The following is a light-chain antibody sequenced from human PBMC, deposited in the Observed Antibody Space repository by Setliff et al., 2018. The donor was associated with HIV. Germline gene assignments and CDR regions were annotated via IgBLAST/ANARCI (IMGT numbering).Light chain of an antibody. CDR2: DVT. V-gene: IGLV2-14*03. J-gene: IGLJ1*01. Sequence: QSVLTQPASVSGSPGQSITISCTGSSSDVGGYDYVSWYRQYPDKAPQLIIFDVTDRPSGVSNRFSGSKSGNTASLTISGLQAEDEAHYFCSSYGSGDALLFGAGTRSPS. CDR3: SSYGSGDALL. CDR1: SSDVGGYDY.